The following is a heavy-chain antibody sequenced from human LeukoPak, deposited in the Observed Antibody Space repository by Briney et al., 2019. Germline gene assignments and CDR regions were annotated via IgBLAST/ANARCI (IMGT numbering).Heavy chain of an antibody. CDR1: GFTVSSNY. D-gene: IGHD3-22*01. Sequence: GGSLRLSCSASGFTVSSNYMSWVRQAPGKGLEWVSYISSSGSTIYYADSVKGRFTISRDNAKNSLYLQMNSLRAEDTALYYCAKDMGNSSGYYFDYWGQGTLVTVSS. J-gene: IGHJ4*02. CDR3: AKDMGNSSGYYFDY. CDR2: ISSSGSTI. V-gene: IGHV3-11*01.